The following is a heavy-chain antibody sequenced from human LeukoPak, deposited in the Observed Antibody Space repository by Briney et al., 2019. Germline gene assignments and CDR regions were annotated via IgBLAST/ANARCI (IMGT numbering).Heavy chain of an antibody. D-gene: IGHD4-17*01. V-gene: IGHV3-66*01. Sequence: GGSLRLSCAASGFTVGTSYVIWVRQAPGKGLEWVSVIYSAGSTYYADSVKGRFSISRDNSKNTLYLQMNSLRAEDTAVYYCARGNGDYRYWGQGTLVTVSS. J-gene: IGHJ4*02. CDR2: IYSAGST. CDR1: GFTVGTSY. CDR3: ARGNGDYRY.